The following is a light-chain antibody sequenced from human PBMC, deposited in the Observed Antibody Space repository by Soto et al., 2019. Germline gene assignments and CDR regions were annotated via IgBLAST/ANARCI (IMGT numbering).Light chain of an antibody. Sequence: QSVLTQPPSASGSPGQSVTISCTGTSSDVGRFNFVSWFQQHPGKAPKALIYEVTKRPSGVPDRFSASKSGNTASLTVSGLQAEDEGDYYCSAYTARSTLVFGGGTKVTVL. V-gene: IGLV2-8*01. CDR3: SAYTARSTLV. CDR2: EVT. CDR1: SSDVGRFNF. J-gene: IGLJ3*02.